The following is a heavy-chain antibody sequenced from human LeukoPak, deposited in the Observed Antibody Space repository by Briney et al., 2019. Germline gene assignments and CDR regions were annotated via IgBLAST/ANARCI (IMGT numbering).Heavy chain of an antibody. V-gene: IGHV1-46*01. CDR3: AVTLSGRADSLDY. CDR2: INPSGGST. D-gene: IGHD3-10*01. CDR1: GYTFTSYF. Sequence: ASVKVSCKASGYTFTSYFMHWVRQAPGQGLDWMGMINPSGGSTNYAQKFQGRVTMTRDTSTSTVYMELSSLRSEDTAVYYCAVTLSGRADSLDYWGQGTLVTVSS. J-gene: IGHJ4*02.